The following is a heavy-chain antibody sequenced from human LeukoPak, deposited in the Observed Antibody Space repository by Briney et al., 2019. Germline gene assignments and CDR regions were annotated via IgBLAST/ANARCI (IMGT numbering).Heavy chain of an antibody. CDR3: AKSPLQGKGPSNYYLDY. J-gene: IGHJ4*02. CDR1: GFTFSSYG. V-gene: IGHV3-23*01. Sequence: PGGSLRLSCAASGFTFSSYGMSWVRQAPGKGLEWVSAISGSGGSTYYADSVKGRFTISRDNSKNTLYLQMNSLRAEDTAVYYCAKSPLQGKGPSNYYLDYWGQGTLVTVSS. CDR2: ISGSGGST.